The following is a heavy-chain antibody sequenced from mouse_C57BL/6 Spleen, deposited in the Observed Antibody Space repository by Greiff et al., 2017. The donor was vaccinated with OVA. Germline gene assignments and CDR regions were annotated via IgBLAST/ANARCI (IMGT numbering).Heavy chain of an antibody. V-gene: IGHV1-18*01. CDR3: ASGYSNYFAY. Sequence: EVKLMESGPELVKPGASVKIPCKASGYTFTDYNMDWVKQSHGKSLEWIGDINPNNGGTIYNQKFKGKATLTVDKSSSTAYMELRSLTSEDTAVYYCASGYSNYFAYWGQGTLVTVSA. CDR1: GYTFTDYN. J-gene: IGHJ3*01. CDR2: INPNNGGT. D-gene: IGHD2-5*01.